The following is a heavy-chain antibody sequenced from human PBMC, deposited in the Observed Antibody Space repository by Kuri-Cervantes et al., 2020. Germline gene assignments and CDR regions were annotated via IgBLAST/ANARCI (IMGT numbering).Heavy chain of an antibody. J-gene: IGHJ5*02. Sequence: ASVKVSCKASGYTFTSYGISWVRQAPGQRLEWMGWINAGNGNTKYSQKFQGRVTITRDTSASKAYMELSSLRSDDTAVYYCARVFCSSTSCYRGWFDPWGQGTLVTDSS. CDR2: INAGNGNT. V-gene: IGHV1-3*01. D-gene: IGHD2-2*02. CDR3: ARVFCSSTSCYRGWFDP. CDR1: GYTFTSYG.